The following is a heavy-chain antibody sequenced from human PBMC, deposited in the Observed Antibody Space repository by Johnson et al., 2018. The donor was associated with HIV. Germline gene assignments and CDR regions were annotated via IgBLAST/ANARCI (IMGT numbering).Heavy chain of an antibody. D-gene: IGHD6-13*01. V-gene: IGHV3-30-3*01. Sequence: QVQLVESGGGVVQPGGSLRLSCAASGYTFSSYAMHWVRQAPGKGLEWVAVISYDANNKYYADSVKGRFTISRDNSKNTLYLQMNSLRAEDTAVYYCASITTIAAAGRGAFDIWGQGTMVTVSS. CDR1: GYTFSSYA. CDR2: ISYDANNK. J-gene: IGHJ3*02. CDR3: ASITTIAAAGRGAFDI.